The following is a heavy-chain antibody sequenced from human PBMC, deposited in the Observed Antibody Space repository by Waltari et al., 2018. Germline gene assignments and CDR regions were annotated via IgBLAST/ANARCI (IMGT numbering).Heavy chain of an antibody. Sequence: QLQLQESGPGLVKPSETLSLTCTVSGCSISSSSYYWGWIRQPPGKGLEWIGSIYYSGSTYYNPALKSRVTISVDTSKNQFSLKLSSVTAADTAVYYCARRPYDSSGYKGFDYWGQGTLVTVSA. D-gene: IGHD3-22*01. CDR3: ARRPYDSSGYKGFDY. CDR1: GCSISSSSYY. J-gene: IGHJ4*02. CDR2: IYYSGST. V-gene: IGHV4-39*01.